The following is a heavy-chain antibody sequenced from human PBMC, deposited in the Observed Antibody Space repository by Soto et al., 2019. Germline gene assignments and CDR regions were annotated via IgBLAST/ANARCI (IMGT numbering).Heavy chain of an antibody. V-gene: IGHV5-51*01. CDR1: GYSFTSYW. J-gene: IGHJ6*02. CDR3: ATRPLCSSNSCYTGENYYFGMDV. CDR2: IYPGDSDT. D-gene: IGHD2-2*02. Sequence: GESLKISCKGSGYSFTSYWIGWVRQMPGKGLEWMGIIYPGDSDTRYSPSFQGQVTISADKSISTAYLQWSSLKASDTAMYYCATRPLCSSNSCYTGENYYFGMDVWGQGTTVTVSS.